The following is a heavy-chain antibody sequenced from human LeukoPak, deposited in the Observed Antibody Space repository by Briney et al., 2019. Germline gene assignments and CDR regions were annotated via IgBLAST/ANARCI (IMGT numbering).Heavy chain of an antibody. D-gene: IGHD3-10*02. Sequence: GGTLRLSCAASGFTFSSYSMNWVRQAPGKGLEWVSSISSSSSYIYYADSVKGRFTISRDNAKNSLYLQMNSLRAEDTAVYYCAELGITMIGGVWGKGTTVTISS. CDR1: GFTFSSYS. CDR2: ISSSSSYI. V-gene: IGHV3-21*01. CDR3: AELGITMIGGV. J-gene: IGHJ6*04.